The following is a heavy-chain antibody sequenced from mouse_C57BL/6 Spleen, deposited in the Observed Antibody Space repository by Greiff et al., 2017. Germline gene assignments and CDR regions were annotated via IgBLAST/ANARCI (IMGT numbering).Heavy chain of an antibody. D-gene: IGHD1-1*01. Sequence: VKLMESGPELVKPGASVKISCKASGYAFSSSWMNWVKQRPGKGLEWIGRIYPGDGDTNYNGKFKGKATLTADKSSSTAYMQLSSLTSEDSAVYFCALNYYGSSSWYFDVWGTGTTVTVSS. CDR3: ALNYYGSSSWYFDV. CDR2: IYPGDGDT. CDR1: GYAFSSSW. J-gene: IGHJ1*03. V-gene: IGHV1-82*01.